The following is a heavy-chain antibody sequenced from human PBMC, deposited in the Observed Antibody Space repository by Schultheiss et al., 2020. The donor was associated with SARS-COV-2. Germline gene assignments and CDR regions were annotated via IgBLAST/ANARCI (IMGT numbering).Heavy chain of an antibody. CDR3: ARDFQTRDRAPNPQYYYYGMDV. CDR1: GYTFTSHD. CDR2: MNPNSGNT. Sequence: ASVKVSCKASGYTFTSHDINWVRQATGQGLEWMGWMNPNSGNTGYAQKFQGRVTITRNTTISTAYMELSSLRSEDTAVYYCARDFQTRDRAPNPQYYYYGMDVWGQGTTVTVSS. J-gene: IGHJ6*02. D-gene: IGHD1-14*01. V-gene: IGHV1-8*03.